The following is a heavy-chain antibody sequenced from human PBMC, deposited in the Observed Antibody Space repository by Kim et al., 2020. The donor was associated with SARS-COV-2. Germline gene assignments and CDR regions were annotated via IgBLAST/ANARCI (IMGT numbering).Heavy chain of an antibody. V-gene: IGHV3-30*18. D-gene: IGHD3-10*01. CDR1: GFTFSSYG. J-gene: IGHJ4*03. Sequence: GGSLILSCAASGFTFSSYGMHWVRQAPGKGLEWVAVISYDGSNKYYADSVKGRFTISRDNSKNTLYLQMNSLRAEDTAVYYCAKDRYGSGSYPSYFDYW. CDR2: ISYDGSNK. CDR3: AKDRYGSGSYPSYFDY.